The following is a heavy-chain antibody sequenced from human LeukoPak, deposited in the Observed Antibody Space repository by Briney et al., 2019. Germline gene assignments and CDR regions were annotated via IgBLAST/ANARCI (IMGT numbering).Heavy chain of an antibody. V-gene: IGHV3-66*01. CDR2: IYSGGST. Sequence: PGGSLRLSCAASGFTVSGNYMTWVRQAPGKGLECVSVIYSGGSTYYADSVGGRFTISRDNSKNTLYLHMNSLRAEDTAVYYCAGCRWNYHYFEHWGQGTLVTVSS. J-gene: IGHJ4*02. D-gene: IGHD1-7*01. CDR3: AGCRWNYHYFEH. CDR1: GFTVSGNY.